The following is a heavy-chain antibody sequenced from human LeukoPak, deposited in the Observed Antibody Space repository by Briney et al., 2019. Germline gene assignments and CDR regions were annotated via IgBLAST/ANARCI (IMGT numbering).Heavy chain of an antibody. D-gene: IGHD2-15*01. CDR3: ARVGCSGGSCYGLLDY. CDR1: GGSISSYY. Sequence: PSETLSLTCTVSGGSISSYYWSWIRQPPGKGLEWIGYIYYSGSTYYNPSLKSRVTISVDTSKNQFSLKLSSVTAADTAVYYCARVGCSGGSCYGLLDYWGQGTLVTVSS. J-gene: IGHJ4*02. V-gene: IGHV4-30-4*01. CDR2: IYYSGST.